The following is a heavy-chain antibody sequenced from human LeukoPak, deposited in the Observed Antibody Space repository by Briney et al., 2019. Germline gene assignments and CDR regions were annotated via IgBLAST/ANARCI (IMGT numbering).Heavy chain of an antibody. CDR2: ISAYNGNT. CDR3: ARIPVAVAGTDWFDP. D-gene: IGHD6-19*01. CDR1: GYTFTSYG. J-gene: IGHJ5*02. V-gene: IGHV1-18*01. Sequence: ASVKVSCKASGYTFTSYGISWVRQAPGQGLEWMGWISAYNGNTNYAQKLQGRVTMTTDTSTSTAYMELRSLRSGDTAVYYCARIPVAVAGTDWFDPWGQGTLVTVSS.